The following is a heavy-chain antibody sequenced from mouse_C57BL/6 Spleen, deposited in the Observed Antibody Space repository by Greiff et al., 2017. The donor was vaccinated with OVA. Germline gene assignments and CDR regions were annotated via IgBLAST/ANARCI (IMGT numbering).Heavy chain of an antibody. CDR1: GFTFSDYG. Sequence: EVMLVESGGGLVKPGGSLKLSCAASGFTFSDYGMHWVRQAPEKGLEWVAYISSGSSTIYYADTVKGRFTISRDNAKNTLFLQMTSLRSEDTAMYYCARWGTVVAPYAMDYWGQGTSVTVSS. D-gene: IGHD1-1*01. CDR3: ARWGTVVAPYAMDY. V-gene: IGHV5-17*01. J-gene: IGHJ4*01. CDR2: ISSGSSTI.